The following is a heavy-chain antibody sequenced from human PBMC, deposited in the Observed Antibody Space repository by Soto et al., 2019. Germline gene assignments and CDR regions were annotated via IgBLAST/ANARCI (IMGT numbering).Heavy chain of an antibody. D-gene: IGHD2-2*01. CDR3: ARGDQAFEY. CDR2: TYYKSKWNN. V-gene: IGHV6-1*01. CDR1: GDSVSSNSPA. J-gene: IGHJ4*02. Sequence: SQTLSLTCAISGDSVSSNSPAWNWIRQSPSRGLEWLGRTYYKSKWNNNCAVSVKSRISINADTSKNQFSLHLNSVTPEDTAVYYCARGDQAFEYWGQGTLVTVSS.